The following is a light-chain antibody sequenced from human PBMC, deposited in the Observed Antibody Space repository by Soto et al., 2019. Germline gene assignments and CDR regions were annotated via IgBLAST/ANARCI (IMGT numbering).Light chain of an antibody. CDR2: WAS. CDR3: HQYYSAPYT. J-gene: IGKJ2*01. CDR1: QSVLYSSDNRNY. V-gene: IGKV4-1*01. Sequence: DIVMTQSPDSLAVSLGERATINCKSSQSVLYSSDNRNYLAWYQQKPGQPPKLLIYWASTRESGVPDRFSGSGSGTDFTLTISSLQAEDVPVYYCHQYYSAPYTFGQGTKLEIK.